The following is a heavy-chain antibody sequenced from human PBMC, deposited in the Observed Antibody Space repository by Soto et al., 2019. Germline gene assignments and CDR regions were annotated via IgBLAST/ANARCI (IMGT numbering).Heavy chain of an antibody. Sequence: SQTLSLTCAISGDSVSSNSAAWNWIRQSPSRGLEWLGRTYYRSKWYNDYAVSVKSRITINPDTSKNQFSLQLNSVTPEDTAVYYCGRGFYRSGWYSAYYYYGMDVWGKGTTVTVAS. J-gene: IGHJ6*04. CDR3: GRGFYRSGWYSAYYYYGMDV. D-gene: IGHD6-19*01. CDR1: GDSVSSNSAA. CDR2: TYYRSKWYN. V-gene: IGHV6-1*01.